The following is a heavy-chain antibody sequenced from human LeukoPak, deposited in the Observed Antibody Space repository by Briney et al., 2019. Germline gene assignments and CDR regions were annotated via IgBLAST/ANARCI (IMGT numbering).Heavy chain of an antibody. CDR1: GGSISRYY. D-gene: IGHD4-23*01. CDR3: ARSVVTLYWYFDL. Sequence: PSETLSLTCTVSGGSISRYYWSWIRQPPGKGLEWIGYIYYSGSTNYNPSLRSRVTISVDTSKNQFSLKLSSVTTADTAVYYCARSVVTLYWYFDLWGRGTLVTVSS. CDR2: IYYSGST. V-gene: IGHV4-59*01. J-gene: IGHJ2*01.